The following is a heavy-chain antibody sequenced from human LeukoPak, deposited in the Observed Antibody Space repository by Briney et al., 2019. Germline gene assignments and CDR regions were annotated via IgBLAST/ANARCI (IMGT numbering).Heavy chain of an antibody. J-gene: IGHJ4*02. V-gene: IGHV4-4*02. CDR1: GGSISSSNW. D-gene: IGHD6-6*01. CDR3: ARHNSRIAARLDYGY. CDR2: IYYSGST. Sequence: SGTLSLTCAVSGGSISSSNWWSWVRQPPGKGLEWIGSIYYSGSTYYNPSLMSRVTISVDTSKNQFSLKLSSVTAADTAVYYCARHNSRIAARLDYGYWGQGTLVTVSS.